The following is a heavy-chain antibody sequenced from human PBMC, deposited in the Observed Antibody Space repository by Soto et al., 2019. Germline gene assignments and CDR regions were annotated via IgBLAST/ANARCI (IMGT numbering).Heavy chain of an antibody. Sequence: SETLSLTCTVSGGSISSYYWSWIRQPPGKGLEWIGYIYYSGSTNYNPSLKSRVTISVDTSKNQFSLKLSSVTAADTAVYYCASAPVYATYFDYWGQGTLVTVSS. CDR3: ASAPVYATYFDY. V-gene: IGHV4-59*01. CDR1: GGSISSYY. J-gene: IGHJ4*02. D-gene: IGHD2-8*01. CDR2: IYYSGST.